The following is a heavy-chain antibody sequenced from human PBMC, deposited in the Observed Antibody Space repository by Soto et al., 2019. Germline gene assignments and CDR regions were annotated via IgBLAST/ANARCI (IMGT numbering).Heavy chain of an antibody. Sequence: EVQLVESGGGLVQPGGSLSLSCAASGFTLSSYSMNWVRQAPGKGLEWVSYISSSSSTTYYADSVKGRFTISRDSAKNSLYLQMNSLRAEDTAVYYCAREGDSSGWYNWFDPWGQGTLVTVSS. V-gene: IGHV3-48*01. D-gene: IGHD3-22*01. CDR2: ISSSSSTT. CDR1: GFTLSSYS. CDR3: AREGDSSGWYNWFDP. J-gene: IGHJ5*02.